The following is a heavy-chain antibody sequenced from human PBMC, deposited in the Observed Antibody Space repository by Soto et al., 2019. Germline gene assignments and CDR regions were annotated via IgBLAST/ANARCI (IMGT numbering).Heavy chain of an antibody. CDR2: IIAGGGDT. Sequence: EMQLLESGGGLVQPGGSLRLSCAASGFTFSHYAMSWVRQAPGKGLEWVSTIIAGGGDTYYAESVKGRFTISRDNSKNTLYIQMNRLRAEDTALYYCAITYSYDSGTYLYHFDCWGQGTLVTVSS. V-gene: IGHV3-23*01. CDR3: AITYSYDSGTYLYHFDC. J-gene: IGHJ4*02. CDR1: GFTFSHYA. D-gene: IGHD3-10*01.